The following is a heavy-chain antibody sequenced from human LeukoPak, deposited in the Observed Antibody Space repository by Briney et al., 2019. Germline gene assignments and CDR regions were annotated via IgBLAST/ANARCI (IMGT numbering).Heavy chain of an antibody. CDR1: GFTFNSYW. CDR3: VRGASLAYYMDV. Sequence: GGSLRLSCAASGFTFNSYWIHWVRQAPGKGLVWVSRINTDGSRTNYADSVKGRFAISRDDAKNTVHLQMCSLGAEDSAVYYCVRGASLAYYMDVWGKGTTVTVSS. J-gene: IGHJ6*03. CDR2: INTDGSRT. D-gene: IGHD3-16*02. V-gene: IGHV3-74*01.